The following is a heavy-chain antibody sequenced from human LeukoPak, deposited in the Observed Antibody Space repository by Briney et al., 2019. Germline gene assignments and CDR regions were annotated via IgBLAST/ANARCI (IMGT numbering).Heavy chain of an antibody. Sequence: GGSLRLSCAASGFTFSSYAMSWVRQAPGKGLEWVSAISGSGGSTYYADSVKGRFTISRDNSKNTLYLQMNSLRAEDAAVYYCAKDRYCSSTSCNDLFDYWGQGTLVTVSS. V-gene: IGHV3-23*01. D-gene: IGHD2-2*01. CDR1: GFTFSSYA. CDR2: ISGSGGST. J-gene: IGHJ4*02. CDR3: AKDRYCSSTSCNDLFDY.